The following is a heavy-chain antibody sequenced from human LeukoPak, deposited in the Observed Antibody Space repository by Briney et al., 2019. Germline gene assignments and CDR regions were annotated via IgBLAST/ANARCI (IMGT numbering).Heavy chain of an antibody. CDR1: GFTFSSYG. CDR2: IRYDGSNK. CDR3: ARKNAYYYGSGSPDY. Sequence: GGSLRLSCAAFGFTFSSYGMHWVRQAPGKGLEWVAFIRYDGSNKYYADSVKGRFTISRDNSKNTLYLQMNSLRAEDTAVYYCARKNAYYYGSGSPDYWGQGTLVTASS. J-gene: IGHJ4*02. V-gene: IGHV3-30*02. D-gene: IGHD3-10*01.